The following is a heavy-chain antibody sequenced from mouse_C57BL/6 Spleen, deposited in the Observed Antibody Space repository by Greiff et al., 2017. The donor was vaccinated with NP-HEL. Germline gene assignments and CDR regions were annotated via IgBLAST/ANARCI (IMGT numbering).Heavy chain of an antibody. J-gene: IGHJ4*01. V-gene: IGHV5-17*01. Sequence: DVKLVESGGGLVKPGGSLKLSCAASGFTFSDYGMHWVRQAPEKGLEWVAYISSGSSTIYYADTVKGRFTISRDNAKNTLFLQMTSLRSEDTAMYYCAFYDFYAMDYWGQGTSVTVSS. CDR1: GFTFSDYG. CDR3: AFYDFYAMDY. D-gene: IGHD2-3*01. CDR2: ISSGSSTI.